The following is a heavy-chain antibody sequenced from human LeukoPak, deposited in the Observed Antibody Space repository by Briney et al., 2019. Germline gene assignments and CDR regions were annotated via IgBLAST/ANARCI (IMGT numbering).Heavy chain of an antibody. CDR3: VGNYYDSSGLDY. J-gene: IGHJ4*02. D-gene: IGHD3-22*01. Sequence: GGSLRLSCAASGFTFRNYVIHWVRQAPGKGLEWVAVTSSDLNVKLYADSVKGRFTISRDNAKKSLYLQMNSLRAEDTAIYYCVGNYYDSSGLDYWGQGTLVTVSS. CDR2: TSSDLNVK. CDR1: GFTFRNYV. V-gene: IGHV3-30-3*01.